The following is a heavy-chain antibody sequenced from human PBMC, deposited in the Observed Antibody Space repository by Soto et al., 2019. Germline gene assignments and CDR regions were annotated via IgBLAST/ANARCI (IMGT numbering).Heavy chain of an antibody. V-gene: IGHV1-3*01. J-gene: IGHJ5*02. CDR2: INAANGDT. D-gene: IGHD6-13*01. Sequence: GSSVKVGCKASGYTFTSYGIHWVRQAPGQRLEWMGWINAANGDTKYSPKFQGRVTITRDTSASTAYMELSSLRSEDTAVYYFVRRHVSATGIDWFDPLGQGILVSV. CDR1: GYTFTSYG. CDR3: VRRHVSATGIDWFDP.